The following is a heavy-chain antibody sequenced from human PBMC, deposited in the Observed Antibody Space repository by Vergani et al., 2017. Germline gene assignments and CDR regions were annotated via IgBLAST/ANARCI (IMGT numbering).Heavy chain of an antibody. V-gene: IGHV1-69*01. Sequence: QVQLVQSGAEVKKPGSSVKVSCKASGGTFSSYAISWVRQAPGQGLEWMGGIIPIFGTANYAQKFQGRVTITADESTSTAYMELSSLRSEDTAVYYCARDVLAYDSSGYYSDYWGQGTLVTVSS. CDR3: ARDVLAYDSSGYYSDY. CDR2: IIPIFGTA. J-gene: IGHJ4*02. CDR1: GGTFSSYA. D-gene: IGHD3-22*01.